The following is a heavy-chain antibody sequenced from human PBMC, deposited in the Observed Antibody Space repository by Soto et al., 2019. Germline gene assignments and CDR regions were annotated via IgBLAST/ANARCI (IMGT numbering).Heavy chain of an antibody. J-gene: IGHJ6*02. Sequence: SQTLSLTCAISVDSVSSNSAAWDWIRQSPSRGLEWLGRTYYRSKWYNDYAVSVKSRITINPDTSKNQFSLQLNSVTPEDTAVYYCARVIWFGEVVYYGMDVWGQGTKVTVSS. V-gene: IGHV6-1*01. CDR2: TYYRSKWYN. D-gene: IGHD3-10*01. CDR1: VDSVSSNSAA. CDR3: ARVIWFGEVVYYGMDV.